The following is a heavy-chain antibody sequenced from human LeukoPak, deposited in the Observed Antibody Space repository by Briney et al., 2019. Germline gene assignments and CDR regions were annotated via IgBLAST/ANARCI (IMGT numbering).Heavy chain of an antibody. J-gene: IGHJ4*02. V-gene: IGHV1-18*01. CDR1: GYTFTSYG. CDR2: ISAYNGNT. D-gene: IGHD3-22*01. CDR3: ARSTMIVVVPDY. Sequence: ASVKVSCKASGYTFTSYGISWVRQAPGQGLEWVGWISAYNGNTNYARKLQGRVTMTTDTSTSTAYMELRSLRSDDTAVYYCARSTMIVVVPDYWGQGTLVTVSS.